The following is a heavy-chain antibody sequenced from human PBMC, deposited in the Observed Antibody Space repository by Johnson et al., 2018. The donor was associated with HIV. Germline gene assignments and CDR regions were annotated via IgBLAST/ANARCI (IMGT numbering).Heavy chain of an antibody. Sequence: VQLVESGGGVVQPGRSLRLSCAASGFTFSSYGMHWVRQAPGKGLEWVSYISSSGSTIYYADSVKGRFTISRDNSKNTLYLQMNSLRAEDTAVYYCARSFGVTTPGAFDIWGQGTMVTVSS. J-gene: IGHJ3*02. D-gene: IGHD3-3*01. CDR3: ARSFGVTTPGAFDI. V-gene: IGHV3-48*01. CDR2: ISSSGSTI. CDR1: GFTFSSYG.